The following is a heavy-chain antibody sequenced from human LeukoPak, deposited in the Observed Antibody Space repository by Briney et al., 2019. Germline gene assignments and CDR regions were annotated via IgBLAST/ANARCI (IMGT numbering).Heavy chain of an antibody. CDR2: ISGSGGST. CDR1: GFTFSSYA. J-gene: IGHJ4*02. CDR3: AKERDSRGYFDY. V-gene: IGHV3-23*01. D-gene: IGHD3-22*01. Sequence: GGSLRLSCAASGFTFSSYAMSWVRQAPGNGLEWVSAISGSGGSTYYADSVKGRFTISRDNSKNTLFLQMNSLRAEDTAVYYCAKERDSRGYFDYWGQGTLVTVSS.